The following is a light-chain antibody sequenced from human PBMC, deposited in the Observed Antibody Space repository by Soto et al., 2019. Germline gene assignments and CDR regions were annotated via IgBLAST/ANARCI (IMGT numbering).Light chain of an antibody. CDR3: QQSYSTPIT. CDR2: AAS. V-gene: IGKV1-39*01. CDR1: QSISRY. Sequence: DIQMTQSPSSLSASVGDSVTITCRASQSISRYLNWYQQNPGNAPKLLIYAASSLQSGVPSRFSGSGSGTDFTLTISRLQPEDVATYYCQQSYSTPITFGQGTRLEIK. J-gene: IGKJ5*01.